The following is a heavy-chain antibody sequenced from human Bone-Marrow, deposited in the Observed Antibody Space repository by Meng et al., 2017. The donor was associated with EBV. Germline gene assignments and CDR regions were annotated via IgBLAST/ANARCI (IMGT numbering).Heavy chain of an antibody. J-gene: IGHJ4*02. D-gene: IGHD3-10*01. Sequence: QAHVVQSGAEVKKPGASVTVSGKASGYTFTSYAMHWVRQAPGQRLEWMGWINDGNGNTKYSLKFQGRVTITRDTSASTAYMELSSLRSEDTAVYYCARAPPLWFGELLSLYYWGQGTLVTVSS. V-gene: IGHV1-3*01. CDR3: ARAPPLWFGELLSLYY. CDR1: GYTFTSYA. CDR2: INDGNGNT.